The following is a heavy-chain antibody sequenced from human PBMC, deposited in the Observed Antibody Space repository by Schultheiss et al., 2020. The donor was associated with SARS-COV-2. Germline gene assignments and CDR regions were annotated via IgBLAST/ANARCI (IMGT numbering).Heavy chain of an antibody. CDR2: IGTAGDT. CDR3: ARWGNLDAFDI. CDR1: GFTFSSYD. Sequence: GGSLRLSCAASGFTFSSYDMHWVRQATGKGLEWVSAIGTAGDTYYPGSVKGRFTISRDNAKNSLYLQMNSLRAEDTAVYYCARWGNLDAFDIWGQGTMVTVSS. D-gene: IGHD3-16*01. V-gene: IGHV3-13*01. J-gene: IGHJ3*02.